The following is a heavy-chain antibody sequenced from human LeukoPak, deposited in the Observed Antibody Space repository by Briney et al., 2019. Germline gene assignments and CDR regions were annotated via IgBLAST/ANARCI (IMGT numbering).Heavy chain of an antibody. J-gene: IGHJ6*03. CDR2: INAYNGNT. CDR3: AREVTMVRGNFYMDV. D-gene: IGHD3-10*01. CDR1: GYSFTSYG. V-gene: IGHV1-18*01. Sequence: ASVKVSCKASGYSFTSYGISWVRQAPGQGLEWMGWINAYNGNTNYAQKLQGRVTMTTDTSTSTAYMELRSLTSDDTAVYYCAREVTMVRGNFYMDVWGKGTTVTISS.